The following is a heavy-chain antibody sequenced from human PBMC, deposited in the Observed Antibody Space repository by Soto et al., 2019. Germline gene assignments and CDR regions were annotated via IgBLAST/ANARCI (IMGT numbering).Heavy chain of an antibody. CDR1: GFTFSSYW. CDR3: VRSSLVVAAATRADY. V-gene: IGHV3-74*01. Sequence: EVQLVESGGGLVQPGGSLRLSCAASGFTFSSYWMHWVRHAPGKGLVWVSRINSDGSSTSYADSVKGRFTISRDNAKKTFYLETIALSAENTAVYYCVRSSLVVAAATRADYWGQGTLGTVAS. CDR2: INSDGSST. J-gene: IGHJ4*02. D-gene: IGHD2-15*01.